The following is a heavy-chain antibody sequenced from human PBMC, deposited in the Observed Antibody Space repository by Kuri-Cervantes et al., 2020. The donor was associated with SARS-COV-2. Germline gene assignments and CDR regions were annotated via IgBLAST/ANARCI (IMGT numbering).Heavy chain of an antibody. D-gene: IGHD1-26*01. CDR2: VYISGST. CDR3: ATEVGATNFAH. Sequence: SETLSLTCSVSEGSMRAHYYSWIRQTAAMGLEWIGRVYISGSTNYNPSLKGRVTMSVDTSKSQFSLELTSVTAADTAVYYCATEVGATNFAHWGQGILVNGAS. J-gene: IGHJ4*02. V-gene: IGHV4-4*07. CDR1: EGSMRAHY.